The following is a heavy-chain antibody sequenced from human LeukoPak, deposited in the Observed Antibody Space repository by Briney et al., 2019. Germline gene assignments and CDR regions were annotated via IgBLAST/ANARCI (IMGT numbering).Heavy chain of an antibody. CDR2: IFYSGGT. V-gene: IGHV4-39*01. D-gene: IGHD5-18*01. J-gene: IGHJ4*02. CDR3: ARQVGYNYGNFDF. Sequence: SETLSLTCTVSGGSINSSSSTWGWIRQSPGKGLEWIGRIFYSGGTYKNPSLMSRVTLSVDTSQNQFSLELDYVTAADTAVYYCARQVGYNYGNFDFWGQGTLVTVSS. CDR1: GGSINSSSST.